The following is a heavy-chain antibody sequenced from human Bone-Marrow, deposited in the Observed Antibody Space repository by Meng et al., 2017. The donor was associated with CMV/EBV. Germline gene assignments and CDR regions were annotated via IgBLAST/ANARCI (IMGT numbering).Heavy chain of an antibody. Sequence: GGSLRLSCAASGFTLSNYAMSWVRQAPGKGLEWVSVIYSDGSTTLYADSVKGRFTVFRANSENTVYLQMSSLRAEDTAIYYCAKDDNGYTGEGGSWGQGTPVTVSS. D-gene: IGHD3-16*01. CDR1: GFTLSNYA. CDR2: IYSDGSTT. J-gene: IGHJ5*02. V-gene: IGHV3-23*03. CDR3: AKDDNGYTGEGGS.